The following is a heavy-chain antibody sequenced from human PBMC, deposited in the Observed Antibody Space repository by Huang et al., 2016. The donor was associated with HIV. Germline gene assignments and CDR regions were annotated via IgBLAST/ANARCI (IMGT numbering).Heavy chain of an antibody. V-gene: IGHV3-74*01. CDR2: IKIDGRTT. CDR3: ARAGGFEI. D-gene: IGHD2-15*01. J-gene: IGHJ3*02. CDR1: GFKFSNYW. Sequence: EEHLVESGGGLVQPGGSLGLSCEAPGFKFSNYWMQWVRQAPGKGLMWVSRIKIDGRTTDYADSVKGRFTISRDNAKNTLYLQMSSLTAEDTAIYYCARAGGFEIWGQGTVVTVSS.